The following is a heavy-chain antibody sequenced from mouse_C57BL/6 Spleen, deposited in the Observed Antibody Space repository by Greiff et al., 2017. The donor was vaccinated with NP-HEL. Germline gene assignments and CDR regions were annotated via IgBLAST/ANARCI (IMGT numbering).Heavy chain of an antibody. CDR2: IWSGGST. Sequence: QVQLKESGPGLVQPSQSLSITCTVSGFSLTSYGVHWVRQSPGKGLEWLGVIWSGGSTDYNAAFISRLSISKDNSKSQVFFKMNSLQADDTAIYYCARNWAGNVYYYAMDYWGQGTSVTVSS. CDR1: GFSLTSYG. CDR3: ARNWAGNVYYYAMDY. J-gene: IGHJ4*01. D-gene: IGHD3-3*01. V-gene: IGHV2-2*01.